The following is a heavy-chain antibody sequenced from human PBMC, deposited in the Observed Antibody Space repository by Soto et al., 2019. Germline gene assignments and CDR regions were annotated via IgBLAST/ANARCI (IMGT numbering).Heavy chain of an antibody. V-gene: IGHV5-10-1*01. J-gene: IGHJ6*02. D-gene: IGHD1-7*01. CDR3: AREYNWNYEPPAHYYYGMDV. CDR2: IDPSDSYT. Sequence: GESLKISCKGSGYSFTSYWISWVRQMPGKGLEWMGRIDPSDSYTNYSPSFQGHVTISADKSISTAYLQWSSLKASDTAMYYCAREYNWNYEPPAHYYYGMDVWGQGTTVTVSS. CDR1: GYSFTSYW.